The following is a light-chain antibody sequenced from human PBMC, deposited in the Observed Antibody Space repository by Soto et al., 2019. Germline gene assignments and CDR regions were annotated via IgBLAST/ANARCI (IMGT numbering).Light chain of an antibody. V-gene: IGKV1-27*01. CDR2: ASS. CDR3: QKYHKAPFT. J-gene: IGKJ3*01. CDR1: EGISAY. Sequence: DIQLTQSPAALSASVGDRVNITCRASEGISAYLAWYQQRPGQAPKLLIYASSILQSGTPPRFSGTRSDNEFTLAISSLRPDDVATYYCQKYHKAPFTFGPGTQVSIK.